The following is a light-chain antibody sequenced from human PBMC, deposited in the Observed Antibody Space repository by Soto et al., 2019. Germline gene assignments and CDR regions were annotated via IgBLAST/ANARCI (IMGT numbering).Light chain of an antibody. CDR2: EVS. Sequence: SALTQPPSASGSPGQSVTISCTGTSSDVGGYNYVSWYQQHPGKAPKLMISEVSKRPSGVPDRFSGSKSGNTASLTVSGLQAEDEADYYCSSYAGSSNLAVFGGGTKLTVL. J-gene: IGLJ2*01. V-gene: IGLV2-8*01. CDR1: SSDVGGYNY. CDR3: SSYAGSSNLAV.